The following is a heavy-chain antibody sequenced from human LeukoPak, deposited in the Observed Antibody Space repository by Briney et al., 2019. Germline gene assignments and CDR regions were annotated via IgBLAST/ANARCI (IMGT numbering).Heavy chain of an antibody. CDR1: RFTFSNYW. D-gene: IGHD3-16*01. J-gene: IGHJ6*02. Sequence: PGGSLRLSCAASRFTFSNYWMSWVRQAPGKGLEWVANIKQDGSEKYYVDSVKGRFTISRDNAKNSLYLEMNSLRAEDTAVYYCASELRNYYYYYSGMDVWGQGSTVTVSS. CDR3: ASELRNYYYYYSGMDV. CDR2: IKQDGSEK. V-gene: IGHV3-7*01.